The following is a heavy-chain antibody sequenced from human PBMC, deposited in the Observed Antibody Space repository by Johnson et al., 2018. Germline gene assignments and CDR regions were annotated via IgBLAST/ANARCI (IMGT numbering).Heavy chain of an antibody. Sequence: VQLVQSGGGVVQPGRSLRLSCAASGFIFSNYAMHWVRQAPGKGLEWVSAISGIDGSTYYADSVKGRFTISRDNSKNALYLQLNSLRAEDTALYYCATYFYGSGSYRAYYYFYGMDVWGQGTTVIVSS. CDR3: ATYFYGSGSYRAYYYFYGMDV. D-gene: IGHD3-10*01. CDR1: GFIFSNYA. CDR2: ISGIDGST. V-gene: IGHV3-23*04. J-gene: IGHJ6*02.